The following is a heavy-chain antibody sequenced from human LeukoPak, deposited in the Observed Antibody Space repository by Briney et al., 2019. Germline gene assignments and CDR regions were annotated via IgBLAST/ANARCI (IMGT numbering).Heavy chain of an antibody. J-gene: IGHJ4*02. CDR2: IWYDGSNK. V-gene: IGHV3-30*02. Sequence: GGSLRLSCAASGFTFSSYGMHWVRQAPGKGLEWVAVIWYDGSNKYYADSVKGRFTISRDNSKNTLYLQMNSLRAEDTAVYYCAKINTGTTRVDYWGQGTLVTVSS. D-gene: IGHD1-1*01. CDR3: AKINTGTTRVDY. CDR1: GFTFSSYG.